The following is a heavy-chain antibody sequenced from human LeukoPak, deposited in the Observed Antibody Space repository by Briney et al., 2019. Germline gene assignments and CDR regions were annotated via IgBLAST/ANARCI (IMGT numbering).Heavy chain of an antibody. D-gene: IGHD6-13*01. V-gene: IGHV3-48*03. Sequence: GGSLRLSRAASGFTFSSYEMNWVRQAPGKGLEWVSYISSSGSTIYYADSVKGLFTISRDNAKNSLYLQMNSLRAEDTAVYYCARDGSSSWSTYYYYYMDVWGKGTTVTVSS. CDR2: ISSSGSTI. J-gene: IGHJ6*03. CDR1: GFTFSSYE. CDR3: ARDGSSSWSTYYYYYMDV.